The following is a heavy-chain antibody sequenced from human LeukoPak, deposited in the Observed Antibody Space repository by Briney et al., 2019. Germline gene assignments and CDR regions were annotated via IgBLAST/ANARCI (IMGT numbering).Heavy chain of an antibody. CDR1: GFTFNNYA. Sequence: TGGSLRLSCAASGFTFNNYAMSWVRQAPGKGLEWVSAISGSGGNTYYADSVKGRFSISRDNSKNTVYMQMTSLRAEDTAVYYCSGGFYFDFWGQGTLVTVSS. V-gene: IGHV3-23*01. CDR2: ISGSGGNT. CDR3: SGGFYFDF. J-gene: IGHJ4*02.